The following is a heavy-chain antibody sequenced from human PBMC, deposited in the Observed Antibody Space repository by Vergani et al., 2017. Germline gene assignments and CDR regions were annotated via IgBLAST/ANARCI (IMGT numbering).Heavy chain of an antibody. Sequence: QVQLQESGPGLVKPSETLSLTCTVSGGSISSYYWSWIRQPPGKGLEWIGYIYYSGSTNYNPSLKSRVTISVDTSKNQFSLKLSSVTAADTAVYYCARGGGGVWGQGTTVTVSS. CDR2: IYYSGST. J-gene: IGHJ6*02. CDR3: ARGGGGV. V-gene: IGHV4-59*12. CDR1: GGSISSYY. D-gene: IGHD2-15*01.